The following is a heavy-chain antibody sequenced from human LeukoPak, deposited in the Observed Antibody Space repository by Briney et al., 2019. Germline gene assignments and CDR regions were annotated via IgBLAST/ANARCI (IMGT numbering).Heavy chain of an antibody. CDR2: INPSGGST. CDR3: ASGPPRRDGYNPFSFDY. J-gene: IGHJ4*02. D-gene: IGHD5-24*01. CDR1: GYTFTRYY. V-gene: IGHV1-46*01. Sequence: ASVKVSCKASGYTFTRYYMHWVRQAPGQGLEWMGIINPSGGSTSYAQKFQGRVTITRDMSTSTVYMELSSLRSEDTAVYYCASGPPRRDGYNPFSFDYWGQGTLVTVSS.